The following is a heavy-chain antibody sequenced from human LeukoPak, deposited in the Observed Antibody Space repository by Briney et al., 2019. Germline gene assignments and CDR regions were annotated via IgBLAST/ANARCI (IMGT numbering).Heavy chain of an antibody. CDR3: ARVWEQWLVPDNKYFQH. D-gene: IGHD6-19*01. CDR2: IIPIFGTA. CDR1: GFTFTSYA. J-gene: IGHJ1*01. V-gene: IGHV1-69*01. Sequence: PGGSLRLSCAASGFTFTSYAISWVRQAPGQGLEWMGGIIPIFGTANYAQKFQGRVTITADESTSTAYMELSSLRSEDTAVYYCARVWEQWLVPDNKYFQHWGQGTLVTVSS.